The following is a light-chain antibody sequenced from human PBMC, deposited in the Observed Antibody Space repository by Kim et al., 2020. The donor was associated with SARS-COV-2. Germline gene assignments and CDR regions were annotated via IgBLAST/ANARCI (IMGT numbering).Light chain of an antibody. CDR3: QSYDSSLSVV. CDR2: DNN. CDR1: SSNIGANYD. V-gene: IGLV1-40*01. Sequence: QSVLTQPPSASGAPGQRVTISCTGNSSNIGANYDVHWYQQLPGTAPKLLIYDNNNRPSGVPDRFSGSKSGTSASLAITGLQAEDEADYYCQSYDSSLSVVFGGGTQLTVL. J-gene: IGLJ3*02.